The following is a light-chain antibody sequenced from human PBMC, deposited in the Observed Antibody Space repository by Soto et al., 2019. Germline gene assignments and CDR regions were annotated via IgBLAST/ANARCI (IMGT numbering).Light chain of an antibody. J-gene: IGLJ2*01. Sequence: QSVLTQPRSVSGSPGQSVTISCTGTTSDVGGYNYISWYQQHPGKAPKLMIYYYHVSQRPSGVPDRFSGSKSGNTASLTISGLQAEDEADYYCCSYAGTYVIFGGGTKLTVL. CDR1: TSDVGGYNY. CDR3: CSYAGTYVI. CDR2: HVS. V-gene: IGLV2-11*01.